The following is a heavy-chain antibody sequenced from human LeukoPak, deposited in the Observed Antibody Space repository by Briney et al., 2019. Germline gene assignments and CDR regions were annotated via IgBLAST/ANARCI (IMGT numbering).Heavy chain of an antibody. CDR2: IYYSGST. CDR3: ARHAVEPYYDILTGYYIQLKVQFDY. D-gene: IGHD3-9*01. Sequence: SETLSLTCTVSGGSISSSSYYWGWIRQPPGKGLEWIGSIYYSGSTYYNPSLKSRVTISVDTSKNQFSLKLSSVTAADTAVYYCARHAVEPYYDILTGYYIQLKVQFDYWGQGTLVTVSS. J-gene: IGHJ4*02. V-gene: IGHV4-39*01. CDR1: GGSISSSSYY.